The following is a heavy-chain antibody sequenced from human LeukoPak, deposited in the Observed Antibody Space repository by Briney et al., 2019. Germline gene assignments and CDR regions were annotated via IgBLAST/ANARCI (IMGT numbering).Heavy chain of an antibody. CDR1: GFTFSSYG. D-gene: IGHD1-26*01. CDR2: TWFDGSRE. J-gene: IGHJ5*02. V-gene: IGHV3-33*01. CDR3: ARDPVGGSSPHWFDP. Sequence: GGSLRLSCAASGFTFSSYGMHCVRQAPGKGLEWVVLTWFDGSREYYGDSVRGRFTISRDNSKNTLDLQMTSLSPEDTAVYFCARDPVGGSSPHWFDPWGQGTRVTVSS.